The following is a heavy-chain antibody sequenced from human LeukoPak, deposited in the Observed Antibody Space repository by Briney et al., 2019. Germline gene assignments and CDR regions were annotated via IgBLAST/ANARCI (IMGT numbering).Heavy chain of an antibody. CDR1: GYTFTSYD. D-gene: IGHD1-26*01. J-gene: IGHJ4*02. CDR2: MNPNSGNT. Sequence: ASVKVSCKASGYTFTSYDINWVRQATGQGLEWMGWMNPNSGNTGYAQKFQGRVTITRNTSISTTYMELSSLRSEDTAVYYCARRGSYYEGDYWGQGTLVTVSS. CDR3: ARRGSYYEGDY. V-gene: IGHV1-8*03.